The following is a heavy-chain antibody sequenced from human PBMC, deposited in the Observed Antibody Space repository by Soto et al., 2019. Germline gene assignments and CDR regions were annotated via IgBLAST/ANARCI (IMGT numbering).Heavy chain of an antibody. CDR1: GYTFTGPY. CDR3: GRGRSGQIVVFY. CDR2: IGPESGAT. J-gene: IGHJ4*02. Sequence: ASVKVSCKASGYTFTGPYIHWVRQAPEQGPEWMGEIGPESGATRYAQKFQGRVTMTRDMSITTVYMELNNLSPDGTAVYYCGRGRSGQIVVFYWGQGTPVTVSS. D-gene: IGHD5-12*01. V-gene: IGHV1-2*02.